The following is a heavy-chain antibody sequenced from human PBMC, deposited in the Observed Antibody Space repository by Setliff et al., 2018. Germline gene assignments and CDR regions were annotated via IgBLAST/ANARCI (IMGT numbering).Heavy chain of an antibody. Sequence: SETLSLTCTVSGGSISSHYWSWIRQPPGKGLEWIGSIYYSGSTNYNPSLKSRVTISVDTSKNQFSLKLSSVTAADTAVCYCARGPGSSRLYYFDYWGQGTLVTVSS. CDR3: ARGPGSSRLYYFDY. D-gene: IGHD3-10*01. V-gene: IGHV4-59*11. CDR2: IYYSGST. CDR1: GGSISSHY. J-gene: IGHJ4*02.